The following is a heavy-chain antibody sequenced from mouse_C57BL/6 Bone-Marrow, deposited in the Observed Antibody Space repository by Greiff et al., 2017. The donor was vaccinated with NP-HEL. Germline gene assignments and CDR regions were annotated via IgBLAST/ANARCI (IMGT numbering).Heavy chain of an antibody. CDR1: GYTFTDYY. D-gene: IGHD2-12*01. V-gene: IGHV1-26*01. CDR2: INPNNGGT. J-gene: IGHJ2*01. CDR3: ARNDEDYFDY. Sequence: VQLKESGPELVKPGASVKISCTASGYTFTDYYMNWVKQSPGKSLEWIGDINPNNGGTSYNQKFKGKATLTVDKSSSTAYMELRSLTSEDSAVYYCARNDEDYFDYWGQGTTLTVSS.